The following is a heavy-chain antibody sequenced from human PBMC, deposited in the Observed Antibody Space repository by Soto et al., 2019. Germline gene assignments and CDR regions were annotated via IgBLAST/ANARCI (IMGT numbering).Heavy chain of an antibody. V-gene: IGHV4-34*01. D-gene: IGHD3-10*01. CDR3: ARGGGSGSYRLYYYYYSMDV. J-gene: IGHJ6*02. CDR2: INHSGST. Sequence: PSETLSLTCAVYGGSFSGYYWSWIRQPPGKGLEWIGEINHSGSTNYNPSLKSRVTISVDTSKNQFSLKLSSVTAADTAVYYCARGGGSGSYRLYYYYYSMDVWGQGTTVTVSS. CDR1: GGSFSGYY.